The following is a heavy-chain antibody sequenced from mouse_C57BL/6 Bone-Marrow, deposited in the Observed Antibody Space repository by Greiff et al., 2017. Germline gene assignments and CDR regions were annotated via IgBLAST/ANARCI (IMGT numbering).Heavy chain of an antibody. D-gene: IGHD2-5*01. CDR3: TREGYSNVYYFDY. CDR2: ISSGGDYI. Sequence: EVKLVESGEGLVKPGGSLKLSCAASGFTFSSYAMSWVRQTPEKRLEWVAYISSGGDYIYYADTVKGRFTISRDNARNTLYLQMSSLKSEDTAMYYCTREGYSNVYYFDYGGQGTTLTVSS. CDR1: GFTFSSYA. V-gene: IGHV5-9-1*02. J-gene: IGHJ2*01.